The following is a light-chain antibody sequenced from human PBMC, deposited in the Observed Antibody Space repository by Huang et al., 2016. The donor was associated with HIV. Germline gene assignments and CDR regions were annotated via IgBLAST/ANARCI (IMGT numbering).Light chain of an antibody. J-gene: IGKJ2*01. CDR2: STS. CDR1: QSVGSD. CDR3: QQYRDWPPYT. V-gene: IGKV3-15*01. Sequence: IVLTQSPATLSVSPVERATLSCRASQSVGSDLAWYQHRPGQAPRLLIYSTSTRATGIPARFSGSGYGTDFILTVSSLQSEDFALYYCQQYRDWPPYTFGQGTKLEIK.